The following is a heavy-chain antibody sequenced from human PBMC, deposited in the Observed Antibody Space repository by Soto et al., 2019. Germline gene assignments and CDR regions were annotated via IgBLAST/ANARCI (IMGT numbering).Heavy chain of an antibody. CDR1: GYPVTAYY. V-gene: IGHV1-2*02. J-gene: IGHJ3*02. D-gene: IGHD3-3*01. CDR3: ARGGGVGVAGSAAFDM. CDR2: INPATGAA. Sequence: QLHLVQSGAVVKKPGASVTVSCSASGYPVTAYYMHWVRQAPGRGLEWMGGINPATGAAKYTQTFQGRVPMARDKATSTGFMELRGLTSEDTAVFYCARGGGVGVAGSAAFDMWGQGTLVTVSS.